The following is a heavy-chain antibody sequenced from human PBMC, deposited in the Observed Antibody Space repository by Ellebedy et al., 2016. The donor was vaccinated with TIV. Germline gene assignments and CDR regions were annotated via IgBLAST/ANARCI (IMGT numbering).Heavy chain of an antibody. CDR1: GFTFSSYW. Sequence: GESLKISCAASGFTFSSYWMHWVRQAPGKGLVWVSRINSDGSSTSYADSVKGRFTISRDNAKNTLYLQMNSLRAEDTAVYYCARREAVASGESDYWGQGTLVTVSS. CDR3: ARREAVASGESDY. J-gene: IGHJ4*02. CDR2: INSDGSST. V-gene: IGHV3-74*01. D-gene: IGHD6-19*01.